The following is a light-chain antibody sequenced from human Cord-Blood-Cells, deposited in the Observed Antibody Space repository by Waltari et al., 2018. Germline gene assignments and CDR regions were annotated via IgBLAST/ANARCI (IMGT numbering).Light chain of an antibody. CDR3: SSYAGSNNYVV. V-gene: IGLV2-8*01. J-gene: IGLJ2*01. CDR2: EVS. Sequence: QSALTQPPSASGSPGQSVTISCTGTSSDVGGYNSVPWYQQHPGKAPKHMIYEVSKRPSGVPDRFSGSKSGNTASLTVSGLQAEDEADYYCSSYAGSNNYVVFGGGTKLTVL. CDR1: SSDVGGYNS.